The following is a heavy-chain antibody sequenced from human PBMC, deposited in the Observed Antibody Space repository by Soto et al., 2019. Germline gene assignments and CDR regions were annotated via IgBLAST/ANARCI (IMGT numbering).Heavy chain of an antibody. CDR3: PKTHYSSTGGAIPFDI. CDR1: GFTFSNAW. V-gene: IGHV3-15*01. J-gene: IGHJ3*02. Sequence: PGGSLRLSCAASGFTFSNAWMTWVRQAPGKGLEWVGRIKSRTDGGTTDHATPVKGRFAISRDDSKNTLYLQMNSLKAEDTAVYYCPKTHYSSTGGAIPFDIWGQGTMVTVS. D-gene: IGHD2-2*01. CDR2: IKSRTDGGTT.